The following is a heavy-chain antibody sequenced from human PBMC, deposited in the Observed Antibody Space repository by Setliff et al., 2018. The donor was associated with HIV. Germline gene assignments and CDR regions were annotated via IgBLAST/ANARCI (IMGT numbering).Heavy chain of an antibody. V-gene: IGHV4-38-2*02. D-gene: IGHD6-25*01. CDR2: IYHSGST. CDR3: ARVLSGFLVDY. CDR1: GYSISSGYY. Sequence: PSETLSLTCTVSGYSISSGYYWGWIRQPPGKGLAWIGSIYHSGSTYYNPSLKGRVTISVDTSKNQFSLKLSSVTAADTAVYYCARVLSGFLVDYWGQGTLVTVSS. J-gene: IGHJ4*02.